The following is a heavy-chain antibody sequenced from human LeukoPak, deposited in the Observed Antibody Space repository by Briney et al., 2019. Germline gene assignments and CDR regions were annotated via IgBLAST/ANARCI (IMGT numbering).Heavy chain of an antibody. D-gene: IGHD2-8*01. Sequence: GGSLRLSCTASGFTFSTYAMSWVRQAPGKGLEWVSAITDSGGNTYYAAPVKGRFTISRDNSKNTLYLQMNSLRAEDTAAYYCARAGHCTNCICYTPDFDYWGQGTLVTVSS. CDR1: GFTFSTYA. CDR3: ARAGHCTNCICYTPDFDY. CDR2: ITDSGGNT. V-gene: IGHV3-23*01. J-gene: IGHJ4*02.